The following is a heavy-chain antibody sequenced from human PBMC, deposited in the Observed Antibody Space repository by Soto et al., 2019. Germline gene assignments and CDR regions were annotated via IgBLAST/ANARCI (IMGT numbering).Heavy chain of an antibody. CDR1: GFNFSTYT. Sequence: EVPILESGGGLIQPGEPLRLSCAASGFNFSTYTISWVRQAPEKGLEWVSSLSASGRSTYYTDSVNGRVTIFRDNSNNTLFVHKRRLRADNTAVYYCVSEGGVGLLGYWGKGTLVTVSS. J-gene: IGHJ4*02. V-gene: IGHV3-23*01. D-gene: IGHD3-16*01. CDR3: VSEGGVGLLGY. CDR2: LSASGRST.